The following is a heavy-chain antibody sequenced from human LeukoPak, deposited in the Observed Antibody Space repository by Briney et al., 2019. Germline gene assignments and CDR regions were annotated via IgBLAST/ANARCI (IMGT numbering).Heavy chain of an antibody. D-gene: IGHD6-6*01. CDR2: ISSSSRYT. V-gene: IGHV3-21*01. CDR1: GFTFSAYS. Sequence: GGSLRLSCTAPGFTFSAYSMNWVRQAPGKGLEWVSSISSSSRYTYYAESVKGRFTISRDDGKNSVYLQMNSLRAEDTAVYYCVRDLTTSSTAYLHHWGQGTLVTVSS. J-gene: IGHJ1*01. CDR3: VRDLTTSSTAYLHH.